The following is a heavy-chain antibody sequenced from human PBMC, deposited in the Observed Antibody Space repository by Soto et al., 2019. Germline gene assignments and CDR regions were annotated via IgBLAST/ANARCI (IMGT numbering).Heavy chain of an antibody. Sequence: ASVKVSCKASGYTFTVYYVHWVRQAPGQGLELMGWINPKSGGTMYPQKFQGRVTMTWDTSISTAYMALTRLRSDDTAVYYCARDLAKGGGSAGFDYWGQGTLVTVPS. D-gene: IGHD1-26*01. CDR1: GYTFTVYY. CDR2: INPKSGGT. CDR3: ARDLAKGGGSAGFDY. J-gene: IGHJ4*02. V-gene: IGHV1-2*02.